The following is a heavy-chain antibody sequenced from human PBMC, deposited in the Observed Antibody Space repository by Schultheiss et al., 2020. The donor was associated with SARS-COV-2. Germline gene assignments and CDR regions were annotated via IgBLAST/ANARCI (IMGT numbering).Heavy chain of an antibody. Sequence: GGSLRLSCAASGFTFDDYTMHWVRQAPGKGLEWVSAISGSGGSTYYADSVKGRFTISRDNSKNTLYLQMNSLRAEDTAVYYCARRYCSSTSCYDAHYYYGMDVWGQGTTVTVSS. CDR1: GFTFDDYT. CDR3: ARRYCSSTSCYDAHYYYGMDV. CDR2: ISGSGGST. D-gene: IGHD2-2*01. J-gene: IGHJ6*02. V-gene: IGHV3-23*01.